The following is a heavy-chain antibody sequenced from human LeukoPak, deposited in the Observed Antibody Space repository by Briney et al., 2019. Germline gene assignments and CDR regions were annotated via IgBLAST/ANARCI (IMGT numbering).Heavy chain of an antibody. CDR3: AREEGSWYGAIDY. Sequence: GGSLRLSCAASGFTFSSYAMHWVRQAPGKGLEWVAVISYDGSNKYYADSVKGRFTISRDNPKNTLYLQMNSLRAEDTAVYYCAREEGSWYGAIDYWGQGTLVTVSS. CDR1: GFTFSSYA. CDR2: ISYDGSNK. D-gene: IGHD6-13*01. V-gene: IGHV3-30*04. J-gene: IGHJ4*02.